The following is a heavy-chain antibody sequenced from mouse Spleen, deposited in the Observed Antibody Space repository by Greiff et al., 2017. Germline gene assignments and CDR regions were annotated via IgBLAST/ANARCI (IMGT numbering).Heavy chain of an antibody. CDR3: AREAARAHYFDY. V-gene: IGHV1-82*01. D-gene: IGHD3-1*01. CDR1: GYAFSSSW. J-gene: IGHJ2*01. Sequence: VQLQESGPELVKPGASVKISCKASGYAFSSSWMNWVKQRPGKGLEWIGRIYPGDGDTNYNGKFKGKATLTADKSSSTAYMQLSSLTSEDSAVYFCAREAARAHYFDYWGQGTTLTVSS. CDR2: IYPGDGDT.